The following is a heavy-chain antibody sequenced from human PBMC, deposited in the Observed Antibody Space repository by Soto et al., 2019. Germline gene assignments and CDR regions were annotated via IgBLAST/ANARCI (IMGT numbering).Heavy chain of an antibody. CDR3: ARGGVIVVGLDV. CDR1: GFTFSTYW. J-gene: IGHJ6*02. CDR2: IKTDGTIT. D-gene: IGHD3-22*01. V-gene: IGHV3-74*01. Sequence: EVQLVESGGGLVQPGGSLRLSCAGTGFTFSTYWMHWVRQAPGKGLAWVSRIKTDGTITGYADSVKGRFTISRDNAKNTLYLQMNSLRAEDTAVYYCARGGVIVVGLDVWGQGTTVTVSS.